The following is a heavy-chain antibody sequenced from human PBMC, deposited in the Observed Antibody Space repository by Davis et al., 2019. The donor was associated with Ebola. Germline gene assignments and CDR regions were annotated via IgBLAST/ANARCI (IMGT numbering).Heavy chain of an antibody. D-gene: IGHD6-13*01. V-gene: IGHV4-59*13. CDR3: ARWGSSTWYRTLDF. J-gene: IGHJ4*02. CDR1: GGSISPYY. CDR2: ISYSGST. Sequence: MPSETLSLTCTVSGGSISPYYWSWIRQPPGKGLEWIGYISYSGSTNYNPSLNSRVTISADTSKNQFSLRLRSVTAADTAVYYCARWGSSTWYRTLDFWGQGTLVTVSS.